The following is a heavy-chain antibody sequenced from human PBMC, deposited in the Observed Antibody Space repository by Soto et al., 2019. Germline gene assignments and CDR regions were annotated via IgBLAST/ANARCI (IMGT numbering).Heavy chain of an antibody. V-gene: IGHV3-23*01. D-gene: IGHD3-16*02. CDR1: GFTFSAYA. CDR2: ISNNGDTA. CDR3: AKSRVFIGAIVTLLDS. Sequence: GVFMRLSCATSGFTFSAYAMVWVRQAAEKGLEWVASISNNGDTAYYADSVKGRFTISRGNSENTLYLQMNGLRADDTALYFCAKSRVFIGAIVTLLDSWGQGTQVTVSS. J-gene: IGHJ4*02.